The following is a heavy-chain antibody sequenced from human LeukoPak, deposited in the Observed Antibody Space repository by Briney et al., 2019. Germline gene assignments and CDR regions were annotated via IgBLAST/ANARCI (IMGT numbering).Heavy chain of an antibody. V-gene: IGHV1-2*02. J-gene: IGHJ4*02. CDR3: ARRCYYGSGSPGLDY. D-gene: IGHD3-10*01. Sequence: GASVKVSCKASGYTFTSYGISWVRQAPGQGLEWMGWINPNSGGTNYAQKFQGRVTMTRDTSISTAYMELSRLRSDDTAVYYCARRCYYGSGSPGLDYWGQGTLVTVSS. CDR1: GYTFTSYG. CDR2: INPNSGGT.